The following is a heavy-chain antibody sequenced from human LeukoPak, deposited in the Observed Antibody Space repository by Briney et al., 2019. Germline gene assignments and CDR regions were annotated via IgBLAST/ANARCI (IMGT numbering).Heavy chain of an antibody. CDR3: ARDSILWFGELPSDY. Sequence: PGGSLRLSCAASGFTFSSYSMNWVRQAPGKGLEWVSSISSSSSYIYYADSVKGRFTISRDNPKNSLYLQMNGLRAEHTAVYYCARDSILWFGELPSDYWGQGTLVTVSS. V-gene: IGHV3-21*01. CDR1: GFTFSSYS. CDR2: ISSSSSYI. J-gene: IGHJ4*02. D-gene: IGHD3-10*01.